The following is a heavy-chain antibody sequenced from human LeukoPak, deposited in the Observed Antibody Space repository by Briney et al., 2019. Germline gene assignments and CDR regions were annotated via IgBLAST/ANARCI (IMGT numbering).Heavy chain of an antibody. Sequence: ASVKVSCKASGYTFTSYGISWVRQAPGQGLEWMGWISAYNGNTNYAQKLQGRVTMTTDTSTSTAYMELSSLRSEDTAMYYCATTRGVPAFDPWGQGTLVTVSS. V-gene: IGHV1-18*01. CDR3: ATTRGVPAFDP. CDR2: ISAYNGNT. D-gene: IGHD2-2*01. J-gene: IGHJ5*02. CDR1: GYTFTSYG.